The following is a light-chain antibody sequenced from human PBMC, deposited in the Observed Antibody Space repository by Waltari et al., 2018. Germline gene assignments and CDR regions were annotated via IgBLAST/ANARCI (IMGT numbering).Light chain of an antibody. Sequence: QSALTQPASVSGSPGQSITIPCIGTSSDVGTYNLVSWYQQHPGKAPKFIIYEVNKRPSGVSNRFSGSKSGNTASLTISGLQAEDEADYYCCSYATDRTYVFGTGTKVTVL. CDR3: CSYATDRTYV. V-gene: IGLV2-23*02. CDR2: EVN. CDR1: SSDVGTYNL. J-gene: IGLJ1*01.